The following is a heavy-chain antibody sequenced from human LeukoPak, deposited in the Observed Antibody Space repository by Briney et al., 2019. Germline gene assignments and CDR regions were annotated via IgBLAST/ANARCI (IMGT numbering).Heavy chain of an antibody. CDR2: IIPIFGTA. V-gene: IGHV1-69*06. CDR1: GGTFSSYA. D-gene: IGHD6-13*01. Sequence: SVKVFCKASGGTFSSYAISWVRQAPGQGLEWMGGIIPIFGTANYAQKFQGRVTITADKSTSTAYMELSSLRSEDTAVYYCARKEGIAAPYDYWGQGTLVTVSS. CDR3: ARKEGIAAPYDY. J-gene: IGHJ4*02.